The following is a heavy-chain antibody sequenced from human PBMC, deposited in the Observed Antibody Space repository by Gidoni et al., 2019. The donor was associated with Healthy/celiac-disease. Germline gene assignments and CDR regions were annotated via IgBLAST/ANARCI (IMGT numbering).Heavy chain of an antibody. Sequence: QVQLVESGGGVVQPGRSLRLSCAASGFTFSSYAIHWVRQAPGKGLEWVAVISYDGSNKYYADSVKGRFTISRDNSKNTLYLQMNSLRAEDTAVYYCARSITIFGVVVYYDYGMDVWGQGTTVTVSS. J-gene: IGHJ6*02. CDR1: GFTFSSYA. V-gene: IGHV3-30-3*01. CDR2: ISYDGSNK. D-gene: IGHD3-3*01. CDR3: ARSITIFGVVVYYDYGMDV.